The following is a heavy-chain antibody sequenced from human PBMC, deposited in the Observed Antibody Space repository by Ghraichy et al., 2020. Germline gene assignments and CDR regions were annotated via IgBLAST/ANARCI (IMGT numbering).Heavy chain of an antibody. CDR2: IYHSGST. J-gene: IGHJ6*03. D-gene: IGHD1-26*01. CDR3: ARCGLNSNSYVDV. V-gene: IGHV4-38-2*01. CDR1: GYSISSGYY. Sequence: SETLSLTCAVSGYSISSGYYWGWIRQPPGRGLEWIGTIYHSGSTYYNPSLKNRVTISVDTSKNQFSLKLRSVTAADTAVYYCARCGLNSNSYVDVWGTGTTVTVSS.